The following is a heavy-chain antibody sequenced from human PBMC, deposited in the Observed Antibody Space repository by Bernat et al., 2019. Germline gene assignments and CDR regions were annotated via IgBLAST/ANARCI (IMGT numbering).Heavy chain of an antibody. D-gene: IGHD2-15*01. CDR2: IYHSGST. CDR1: GGSISSGAYY. Sequence: QVQLQESGPGLVKPSQTLSLTCTVSGGSISSGAYYWSWIRQHPGKGLEWIGYIYHSGSTYYNPSLKSRVTISVDTSKNQFSLKLSSVTAADTGVYYCARGEEGYCSGGSCYSNWFDPWGQGTLVTVSS. CDR3: ARGEEGYCSGGSCYSNWFDP. V-gene: IGHV4-31*03. J-gene: IGHJ5*02.